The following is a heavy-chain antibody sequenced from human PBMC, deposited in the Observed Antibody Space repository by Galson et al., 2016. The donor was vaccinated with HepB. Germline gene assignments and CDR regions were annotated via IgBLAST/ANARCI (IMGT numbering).Heavy chain of an antibody. J-gene: IGHJ4*02. CDR1: GGSISGYY. D-gene: IGHD1-20*01. Sequence: SETLSLTCNVSGGSISGYYCSWIRLPPGKGLEWIGYIYYSGSTNYNPSLKSRVTISGDTSKNQFSLKLSSVTAADTAVYYCAAGYNWDYWGQGALVTVSS. CDR3: AAGYNWDY. CDR2: IYYSGST. V-gene: IGHV4-59*01.